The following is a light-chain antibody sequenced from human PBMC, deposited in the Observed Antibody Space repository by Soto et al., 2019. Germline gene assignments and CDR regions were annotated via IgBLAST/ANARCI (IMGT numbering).Light chain of an antibody. Sequence: QSALTQPASGSGSPGQSITISCTGTSSDVGGYNFVSWYQQHPGKAPKLMISGVSNRPSGVSNRFSGSKSGNAASLTISGLQAEDEADYYCSSYTSSNTLYVFGTGTRVTVL. V-gene: IGLV2-14*01. CDR1: SSDVGGYNF. CDR3: SSYTSSNTLYV. CDR2: GVS. J-gene: IGLJ1*01.